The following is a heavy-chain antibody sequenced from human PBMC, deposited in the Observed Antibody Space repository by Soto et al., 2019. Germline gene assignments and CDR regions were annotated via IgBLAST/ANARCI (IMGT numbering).Heavy chain of an antibody. Sequence: GGSLRLSCAASGFTFSSYSMNWVRQAPGKGLEWVSSISSSSSYIYYADSVKGRFTISRDNAKNSLYLQMNSLRAEDTAVYYCARALRPYDILTGYSYWGQGTLVTVSS. CDR1: GFTFSSYS. CDR3: ARALRPYDILTGYSY. J-gene: IGHJ4*02. CDR2: ISSSSSYI. D-gene: IGHD3-9*01. V-gene: IGHV3-21*01.